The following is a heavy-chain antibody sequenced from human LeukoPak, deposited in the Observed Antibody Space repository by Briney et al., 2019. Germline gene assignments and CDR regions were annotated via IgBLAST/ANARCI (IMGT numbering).Heavy chain of an antibody. V-gene: IGHV4-61*02. CDR3: ARLTVVVVAATPGAFDI. CDR1: GGSISSSGYY. Sequence: SGTLSLTCTVSGGSISSSGYYWGWIRQPAGKGLEWIVRIYTSGSTNYNPSLKSRVTTSVDTSKNQFSLKLSSVTAADTAAYYCARLTVVVVAATPGAFDIWGQGTMVTVSS. J-gene: IGHJ3*02. D-gene: IGHD2-15*01. CDR2: IYTSGST.